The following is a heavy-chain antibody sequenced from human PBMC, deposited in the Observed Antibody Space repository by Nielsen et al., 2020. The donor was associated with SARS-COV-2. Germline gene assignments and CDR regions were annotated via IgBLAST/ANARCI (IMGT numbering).Heavy chain of an antibody. CDR1: GGSISSGGYS. CDR2: IYHSGRT. D-gene: IGHD3-16*01. Sequence: SETLPSCAVSGGSISSGGYSWSWIRQPPGKGLEWIGYIYHSGRTYYNPSLKSRVTISVDRSKNQFSLKLSSVTAADTAVYYCARGGRITFGGADDAFDIWGQGTMVTVSS. J-gene: IGHJ3*02. V-gene: IGHV4-30-2*01. CDR3: ARGGRITFGGADDAFDI.